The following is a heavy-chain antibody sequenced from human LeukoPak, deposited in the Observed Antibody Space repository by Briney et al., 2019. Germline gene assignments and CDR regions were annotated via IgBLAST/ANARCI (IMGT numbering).Heavy chain of an antibody. Sequence: GASVKVSCKASGGTFSSYAISWVRQAPGQGLEWMGGIIPIFGTANYAQKFQGRVTITADESTSTAYMELSSLRSEDTAVYYCARGPFPPHYYDSSGYYYFDYWGRGTLVTVSS. J-gene: IGHJ4*02. CDR2: IIPIFGTA. CDR3: ARGPFPPHYYDSSGYYYFDY. D-gene: IGHD3-22*01. V-gene: IGHV1-69*13. CDR1: GGTFSSYA.